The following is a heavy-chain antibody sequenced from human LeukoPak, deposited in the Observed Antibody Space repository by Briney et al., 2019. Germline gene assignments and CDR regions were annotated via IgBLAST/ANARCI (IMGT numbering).Heavy chain of an antibody. CDR2: ISAYNGNT. D-gene: IGHD5-18*01. J-gene: IGHJ4*02. CDR3: ARGLVDTAMVAPTY. V-gene: IGHV1-18*01. CDR1: GYTFNTYG. Sequence: ASVKVSCKASGYTFNTYGFSWVRQAPGQGLEWVGWISAYNGNTDYVQKIHGSVTMTTDTSTSTAYMELRSLKSDGTAVYFCARGLVDTAMVAPTYWGQGTLVTVSS.